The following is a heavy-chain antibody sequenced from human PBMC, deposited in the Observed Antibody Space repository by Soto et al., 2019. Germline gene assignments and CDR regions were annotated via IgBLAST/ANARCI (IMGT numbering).Heavy chain of an antibody. D-gene: IGHD3-10*01. CDR3: ARDSKQLKWFGVPNAFDI. V-gene: IGHV1-2*02. CDR2: INPNSGGT. Sequence: ASVKVSCKASGYTFTGYYMRWVRQAPGQGLEWMGWINPNSGGTNYAQKFQGRVTMTRDTSISTAYMELSRLRSDDTAVYYCARDSKQLKWFGVPNAFDIWGQGTMVTVSS. J-gene: IGHJ3*02. CDR1: GYTFTGYY.